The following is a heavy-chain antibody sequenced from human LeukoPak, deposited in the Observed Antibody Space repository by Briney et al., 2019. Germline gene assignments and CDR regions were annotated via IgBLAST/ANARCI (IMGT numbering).Heavy chain of an antibody. J-gene: IGHJ4*02. CDR2: INHSGYT. Sequence: SETLSLTCAVSGVSFDDYYWSWVRQTPGKGLEWLGEINHSGYTNDSPSLKSRVTLSIDTSNKQFSLNLRSVTVADVGIYYCTRMTTGHDYWGQGTLVTVSS. CDR3: TRMTTGHDY. V-gene: IGHV4-34*01. CDR1: GVSFDDYY. D-gene: IGHD4-17*01.